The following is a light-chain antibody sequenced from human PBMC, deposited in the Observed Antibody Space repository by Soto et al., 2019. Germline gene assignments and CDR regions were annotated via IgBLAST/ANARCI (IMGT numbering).Light chain of an antibody. Sequence: EIVMTQSPATLSVSPGERATHSCRASQSVSSNLAWYQQKPGQAPRLLIYGASTRATGIPARFSGSGSGTEFTLTISSLQSEDFAVYYCQQYNTWPPWTFGQGTKVDIK. CDR1: QSVSSN. CDR3: QQYNTWPPWT. V-gene: IGKV3-15*01. CDR2: GAS. J-gene: IGKJ1*01.